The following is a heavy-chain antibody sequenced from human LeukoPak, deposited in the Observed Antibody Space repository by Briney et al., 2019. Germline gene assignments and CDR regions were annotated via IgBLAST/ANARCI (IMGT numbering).Heavy chain of an antibody. D-gene: IGHD1-26*01. J-gene: IGHJ6*02. CDR2: IYPGDSDT. CDR1: GYSFTSYW. CDR3: ARQRFNRIVGASYGMDV. Sequence: GESLKISCKGSGYSFTSYWIGWVRPMPGKGLEWMGIIYPGDSDTRYSPSFQGQVTISADKSISTAYLQWSSLKASDTAMYYCARQRFNRIVGASYGMDVWGQGTTVTVSS. V-gene: IGHV5-51*01.